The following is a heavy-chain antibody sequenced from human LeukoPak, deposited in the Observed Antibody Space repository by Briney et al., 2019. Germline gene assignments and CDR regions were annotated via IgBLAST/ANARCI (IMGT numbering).Heavy chain of an antibody. CDR2: IYYSGST. J-gene: IGHJ4*02. D-gene: IGHD3-3*01. V-gene: IGHV4-39*01. CDR3: ARHKIGFLEWLLPFDY. Sequence: SETLSLTCTVSGGSISSSSYYWGWIRQPPGKGLEWIGSIYYSGSTYYNPSLKSRVTISVDTSKNLFSLKLSSVTAADTAVYYCARHKIGFLEWLLPFDYWGQGTLVTVSS. CDR1: GGSISSSSYY.